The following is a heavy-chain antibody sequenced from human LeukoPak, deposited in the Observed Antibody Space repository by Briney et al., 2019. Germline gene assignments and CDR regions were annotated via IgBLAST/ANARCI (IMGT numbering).Heavy chain of an antibody. Sequence: GESLKISCKGSGYSFSTYWIAWVRQMPGKGLEWMGIIYPGDSDTRYSPSFQGQVTISADKSITTAYLQWSNLKASDTALYYCARLRVGAPFDYWGQGTLVTVSS. D-gene: IGHD1-26*01. CDR2: IYPGDSDT. CDR1: GYSFSTYW. V-gene: IGHV5-51*01. CDR3: ARLRVGAPFDY. J-gene: IGHJ4*02.